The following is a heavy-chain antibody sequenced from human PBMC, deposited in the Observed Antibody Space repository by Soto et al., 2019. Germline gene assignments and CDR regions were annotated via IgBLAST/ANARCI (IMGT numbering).Heavy chain of an antibody. V-gene: IGHV1-69*05. Sequence: VASVKVSCKASGGTFSSDFISWVRQAPGQGLEWVGGTIARFGSANFAQKFQGRVTMTTDTSTSTAYMELRSLRSDDTAVYYCARDRGVVVITESDYWRQGTLVTVSS. D-gene: IGHD3-22*01. J-gene: IGHJ4*02. CDR2: TIARFGSA. CDR1: GGTFSSDF. CDR3: ARDRGVVVITESDY.